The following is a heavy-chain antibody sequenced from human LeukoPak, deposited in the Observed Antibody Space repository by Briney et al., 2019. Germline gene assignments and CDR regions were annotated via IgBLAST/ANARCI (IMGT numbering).Heavy chain of an antibody. Sequence: GGSLRLSCAGSGFTFSSHWIGWVRQAPGKGLEWVAHINQDGSQKYYVDSVEGRFAISRDNAKNSLYLQMNSLRAEDTAVYHCATDYYDSSGYYTGSYWGQGTLVTVSS. CDR2: INQDGSQK. D-gene: IGHD3-22*01. V-gene: IGHV3-7*01. J-gene: IGHJ4*02. CDR3: ATDYYDSSGYYTGSY. CDR1: GFTFSSHW.